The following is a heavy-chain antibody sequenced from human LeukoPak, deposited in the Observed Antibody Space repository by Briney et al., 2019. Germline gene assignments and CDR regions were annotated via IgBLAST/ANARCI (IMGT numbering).Heavy chain of an antibody. Sequence: GKSLRLSCAASGFTFSGYAMHWVRQAPGKGLEWVAVISYDGSNKYYADSVKGRFTISRGNSKNTLYLQMNSLRVEDTAVYYCARGNSRDGYNFWGQGTLVTVSS. CDR3: ARGNSRDGYNF. D-gene: IGHD5-24*01. CDR2: ISYDGSNK. J-gene: IGHJ4*02. CDR1: GFTFSGYA. V-gene: IGHV3-30-3*01.